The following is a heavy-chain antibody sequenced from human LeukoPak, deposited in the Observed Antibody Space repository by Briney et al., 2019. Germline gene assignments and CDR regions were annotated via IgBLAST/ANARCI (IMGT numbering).Heavy chain of an antibody. D-gene: IGHD6-19*01. Sequence: NPSETLSLTCNVFGDSISNSYWGWIRQPPGKGLEWIGHIYNIGNTNYNPSLKSRVTISEDTSKNQFSLRLSSVTAADTAVYFCARTVHYSSGWSPTYYFDYWGQGTLVTVSS. V-gene: IGHV4-59*01. J-gene: IGHJ4*02. CDR1: GDSISNSY. CDR2: IYNIGNT. CDR3: ARTVHYSSGWSPTYYFDY.